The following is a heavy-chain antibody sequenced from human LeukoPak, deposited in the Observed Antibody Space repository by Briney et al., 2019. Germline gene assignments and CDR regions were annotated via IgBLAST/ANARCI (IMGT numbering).Heavy chain of an antibody. J-gene: IGHJ3*02. V-gene: IGHV1-2*02. CDR2: INPNSGGT. Sequence: ASVKVSCKVSGYTLTELSMHWVRQAPGQGLEWMGWINPNSGGTNYAQKFQGRVTMTRDTSISTAYMELSRLRSDDTAVYYCARTLRQDDDAFDIWGQGTMVTVSS. CDR1: GYTLTELS. CDR3: ARTLRQDDDAFDI.